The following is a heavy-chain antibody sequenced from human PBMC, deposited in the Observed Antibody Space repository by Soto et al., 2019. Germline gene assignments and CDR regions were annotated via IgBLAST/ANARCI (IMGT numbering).Heavy chain of an antibody. CDR3: AKRFRSFGVVNGMDV. J-gene: IGHJ6*02. V-gene: IGHV3-23*01. CDR1: GFTFSSYA. CDR2: ISGSGGST. D-gene: IGHD3-3*01. Sequence: PGGSLRLSCAASGFTFSSYAMSWVRQAPGKGLEWVSAISGSGGSTYYADSVKGRFTISRDNSKNTLYLQMNSLRAEDTAVYYCAKRFRSFGVVNGMDVWGQETTVTVSS.